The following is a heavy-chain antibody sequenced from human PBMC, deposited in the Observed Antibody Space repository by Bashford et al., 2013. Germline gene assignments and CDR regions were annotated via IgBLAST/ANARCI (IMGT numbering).Heavy chain of an antibody. D-gene: IGHD3-16*01. V-gene: IGHV4-34*01. J-gene: IGHJ6*03. CDR1: GGSVQWLL. CDR2: INHSGST. CDR3: ARGRVMLRYYYYYMDV. Sequence: SSETPALTCAVYGGSVQWLLLELDPPAPRKGLEWIGEINHSGSTNYNPSLKSRVTISVDTSKNQFSLKLSSVTAADTAVYYCARGRVMLRYYYYYMDVWGKGTTVTVSS.